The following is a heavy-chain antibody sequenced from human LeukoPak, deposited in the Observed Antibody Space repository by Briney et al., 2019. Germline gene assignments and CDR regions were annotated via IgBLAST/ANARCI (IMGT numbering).Heavy chain of an antibody. D-gene: IGHD3-22*01. Sequence: SETLSLTCAVYGGSFSGYYWSWIRQPPGKGLEWIGEINHSGSTNYNPSLKSRVTISVDTSKNQFSLKLSSVTAADTAVYYCARSPGPYYYDSSGTHFDYWGQGTLVTVSS. CDR2: INHSGST. J-gene: IGHJ4*02. V-gene: IGHV4-34*01. CDR1: GGSFSGYY. CDR3: ARSPGPYYYDSSGTHFDY.